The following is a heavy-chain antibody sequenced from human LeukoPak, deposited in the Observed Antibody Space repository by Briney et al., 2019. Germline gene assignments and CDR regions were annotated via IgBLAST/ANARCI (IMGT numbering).Heavy chain of an antibody. CDR1: GGTFSSYA. V-gene: IGHV1-69*13. CDR3: ARAWVDDFWSTYYMDV. D-gene: IGHD3-3*01. J-gene: IGHJ6*03. CDR2: IIPIFGTA. Sequence: ASVKVSCKASGGTFSSYAISWVRQAPGQGLEWMGGIIPIFGTANYAQKFQGRVTITADESTSTAYMELSSLRSEDTAVYYCARAWVDDFWSTYYMDVWGKGTTVTVSS.